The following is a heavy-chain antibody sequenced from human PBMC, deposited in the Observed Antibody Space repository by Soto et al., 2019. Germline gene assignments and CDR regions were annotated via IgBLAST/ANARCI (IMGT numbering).Heavy chain of an antibody. Sequence: GGSLRLSCAASGFTFSSYAMSWVRQAPGKGLEWVSAISGSGGSTYYADSVKGRFTISRDNSKNTLYLQMNSLRAEDTAVYYCAKDRDNYYGSGSYTGANWFDPWGQGTLVTVSS. D-gene: IGHD3-10*01. J-gene: IGHJ5*02. CDR1: GFTFSSYA. V-gene: IGHV3-23*01. CDR3: AKDRDNYYGSGSYTGANWFDP. CDR2: ISGSGGST.